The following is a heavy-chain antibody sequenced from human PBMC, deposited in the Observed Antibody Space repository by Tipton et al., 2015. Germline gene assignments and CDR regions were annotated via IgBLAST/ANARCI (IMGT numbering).Heavy chain of an antibody. Sequence: TLSLTCLVSGDSISSTHWWSWVRQPPGKGLEWIGEIFHSGSTNYNPSLKSRVIMSLDTSKNQVSLTLSSVTAADTAVYYCARYRPSHFWGQGTMVTVSS. CDR1: GDSISSTHW. CDR3: ARYRPSHF. CDR2: IFHSGST. V-gene: IGHV4-4*02. J-gene: IGHJ3*01. D-gene: IGHD3-16*02.